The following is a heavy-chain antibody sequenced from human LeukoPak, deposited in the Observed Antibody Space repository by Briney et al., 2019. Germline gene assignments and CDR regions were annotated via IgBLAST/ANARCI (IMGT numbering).Heavy chain of an antibody. D-gene: IGHD3-10*01. J-gene: IGHJ3*02. Sequence: GGSLRLSCAASGFTVSSNFVSWVRQAPGKGLEWVSVIYSGGSTYYADSVKGRFTISRDNSKNTVYLQMNNLRAEDTAVYYCARDGSSFDIWGQGTMVTVSS. CDR1: GFTVSSNF. V-gene: IGHV3-53*01. CDR3: ARDGSSFDI. CDR2: IYSGGST.